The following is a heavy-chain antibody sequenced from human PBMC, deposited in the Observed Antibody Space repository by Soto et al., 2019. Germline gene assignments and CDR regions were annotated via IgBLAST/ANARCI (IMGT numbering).Heavy chain of an antibody. Sequence: EVQLVESGGGLVQPGGSLRLSCAASGFTFSSHWMSWVRQAPGKGLEWLASIKQDGSEKHYVDSVKGRFTISRDNAKNSLYLQMNSLRVEDTAVYYCARVYYDYIWGSYPLVYWGQGTVVTVSS. CDR1: GFTFSSHW. V-gene: IGHV3-7*01. CDR3: ARVYYDYIWGSYPLVY. CDR2: IKQDGSEK. D-gene: IGHD3-16*02. J-gene: IGHJ4*02.